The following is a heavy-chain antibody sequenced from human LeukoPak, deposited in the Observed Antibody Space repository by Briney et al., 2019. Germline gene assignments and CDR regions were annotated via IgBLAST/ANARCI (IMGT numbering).Heavy chain of an antibody. CDR2: FSGSGGST. Sequence: GASLRLSCAASGFTFSSYAMSWVRQAPGKGLTGFQAFSGSGGSTYYADSVKGRFTISRDNSKNTLYLQMNSLRAEDTAVYYCAKDRAYYDFWSGYYTGATGFDYWGQGTLVTVSS. CDR1: GFTFSSYA. V-gene: IGHV3-23*01. D-gene: IGHD3-3*01. CDR3: AKDRAYYDFWSGYYTGATGFDY. J-gene: IGHJ4*02.